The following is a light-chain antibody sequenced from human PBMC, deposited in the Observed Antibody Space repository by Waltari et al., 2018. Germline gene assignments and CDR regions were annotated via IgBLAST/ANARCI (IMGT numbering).Light chain of an antibody. CDR2: DVT. CDR1: NNDIGYYNF. V-gene: IGLV2-14*01. Sequence: QSALTQPASVSGSPGQSITISCTGTNNDIGYYNFVSWYQRHPGKAPNLMIFDVTRVHSGVSHRFSGSKSGNTASLTISGVQPEDEADYFCAAYTSTNAVVFGGGTRVTVL. CDR3: AAYTSTNAVV. J-gene: IGLJ2*01.